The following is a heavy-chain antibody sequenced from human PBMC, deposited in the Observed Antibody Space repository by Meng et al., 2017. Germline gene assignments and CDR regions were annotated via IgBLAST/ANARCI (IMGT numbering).Heavy chain of an antibody. CDR2: ISGNGGST. V-gene: IGHV3-23*04. D-gene: IGHD7-27*01. Sequence: EVQLVESGGGLVKPGGSLRLSCAASGFTFSSYSMNWVRQAPGKGLEWVSGISGNGGSTFYADSVKGRFTISRDNSKNTLYLQMNSLRVEDTALYYCAKLGSDYWGQGTLVTASS. CDR1: GFTFSSYS. CDR3: AKLGSDY. J-gene: IGHJ4*02.